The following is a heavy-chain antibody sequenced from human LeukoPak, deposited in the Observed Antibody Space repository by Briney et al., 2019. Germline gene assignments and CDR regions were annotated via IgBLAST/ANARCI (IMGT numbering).Heavy chain of an antibody. V-gene: IGHV1-2*02. CDR1: GYTFTDYY. CDR3: ARGPLYGSGTY. D-gene: IGHD3-10*01. Sequence: ASVKVSCKASGYTFTDYYTHCVRQAPGQRLEWMGWINPDSGGTKYAQKFQGNITMTRDTSISTAYMELSRLRSDDKAVYYCARGPLYGSGTYWGQGTLVTVSS. CDR2: INPDSGGT. J-gene: IGHJ4*02.